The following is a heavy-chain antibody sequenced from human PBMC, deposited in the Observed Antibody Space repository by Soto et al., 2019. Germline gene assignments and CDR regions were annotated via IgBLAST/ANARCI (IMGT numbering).Heavy chain of an antibody. D-gene: IGHD2-2*01. V-gene: IGHV3-74*01. Sequence: EVQLVESGGGLVQPGGSLRLSCAASGFTFTSYWMHWVRQAPGKGLVWVSRIKSDGTTTTYADSVKGRFTISRDKAKNTVFLQMNSLGDEDTAVYYGTTGGATGQAIYHFEDWGQGTRVTVSS. CDR2: IKSDGTTT. CDR3: TTGGATGQAIYHFED. J-gene: IGHJ4*02. CDR1: GFTFTSYW.